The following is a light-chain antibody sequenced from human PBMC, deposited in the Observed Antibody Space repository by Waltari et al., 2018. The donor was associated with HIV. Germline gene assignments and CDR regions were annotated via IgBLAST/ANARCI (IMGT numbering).Light chain of an antibody. J-gene: IGLJ2*01. CDR3: QSTDSSGIVI. CDR2: KDT. CDR1: PFPNQF. Sequence: SYELTQSPSMSVSPRQTSRFPCSADPFPNQFASLYQQHPCQPPVLIIYKDTERPSGIPERFSGSSSGTTVTLTISGVQAEDEADYYCQSTDSSGIVIFGGGTKLTVL. V-gene: IGLV3-25*03.